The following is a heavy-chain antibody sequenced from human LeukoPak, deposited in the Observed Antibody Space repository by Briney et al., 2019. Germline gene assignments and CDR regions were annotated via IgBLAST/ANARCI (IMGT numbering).Heavy chain of an antibody. V-gene: IGHV4-34*01. J-gene: IGHJ6*02. CDR3: ARDGVSGYSGYDYYYYGMDV. CDR2: INHSGDT. CDR1: GGSFSDYY. D-gene: IGHD5-12*01. Sequence: PSETLSLTCAVYGGSFSDYYWSWIRQPPGKGLEWIGEINHSGDTNYNPSLKSRVTISIDKSKNHVSLKLRSVTAADTAVYYCARDGVSGYSGYDYYYYGMDVWGQGTTVTVSS.